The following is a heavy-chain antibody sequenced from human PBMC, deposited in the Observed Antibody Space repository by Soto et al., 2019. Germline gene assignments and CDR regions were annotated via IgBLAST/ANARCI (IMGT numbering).Heavy chain of an antibody. CDR1: GGSFSGYY. CDR2: INHSGST. V-gene: IGHV4-34*01. CDR3: ARSYGGNSGTFDF. D-gene: IGHD4-17*01. J-gene: IGHJ4*01. Sequence: QVQLQQWGAGLLKPSETLSLTCAVYGGSFSGYYWSWILQPPGKGLECIGEINHSGSTNYNPSLKSRVTISVDTSKNQFSLKLSSVTAADTAVYYCARSYGGNSGTFDFWGQATLVTVSS.